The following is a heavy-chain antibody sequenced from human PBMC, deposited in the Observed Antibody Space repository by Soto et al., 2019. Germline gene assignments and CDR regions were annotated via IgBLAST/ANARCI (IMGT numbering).Heavy chain of an antibody. CDR3: VKSWHKKWERTGYFHX. J-gene: IGHJ4*02. D-gene: IGHD1-26*01. CDR2: VFSSGST. CDR1: GGSVNSVTSY. Sequence: SETLSLTCAVSGGSVNSVTSYWSWVRQPPGKRLEGIGFVFSSGSTRYSPSLKSGITMSLDTSKNQFSLRLTCVTAADTAIYYCVKSWHKKWERTGYFHXWGRGTMVTVSX. V-gene: IGHV4-61*01.